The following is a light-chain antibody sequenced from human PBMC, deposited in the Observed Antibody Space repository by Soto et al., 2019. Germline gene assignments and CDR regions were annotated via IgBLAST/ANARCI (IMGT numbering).Light chain of an antibody. J-gene: IGKJ2*01. Sequence: EIVMTQSPATLSVSPGERATLSCRASHSVSGGLAWYQQKPGQAPRLLIYRASIRVTGIPARFNGSGSGTEFTLTISSLQSEDFAVYYCQQNNNWPYTFGQGTKLEIK. CDR1: HSVSGG. CDR2: RAS. V-gene: IGKV3-15*01. CDR3: QQNNNWPYT.